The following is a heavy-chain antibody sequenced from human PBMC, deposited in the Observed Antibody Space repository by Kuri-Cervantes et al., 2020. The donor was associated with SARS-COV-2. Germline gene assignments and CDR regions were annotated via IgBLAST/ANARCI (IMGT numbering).Heavy chain of an antibody. Sequence: GGSLRLSCAASGFIFSSHSMNWVRQAPGKGLEWVSYISSSSSTIYYADSVKGRFTISRDNAKNSLYLQMNSLRAEDTAVYYCAREASGMYYYDSSGYYYFDYWGQGTLVTVSS. CDR3: AREASGMYYYDSSGYYYFDY. CDR1: GFIFSSHS. D-gene: IGHD3-22*01. J-gene: IGHJ4*02. CDR2: ISSSSSTI. V-gene: IGHV3-48*01.